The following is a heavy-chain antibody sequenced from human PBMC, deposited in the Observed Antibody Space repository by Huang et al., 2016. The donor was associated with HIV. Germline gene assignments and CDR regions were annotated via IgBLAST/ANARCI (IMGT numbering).Heavy chain of an antibody. CDR1: GYTLTELP. D-gene: IGHD3-22*01. Sequence: QVQLVQSGAEVKKPGASVKVACKGSGYTLTELPMHWERQAPGKGRAWVGGYDPEEGETIYAQKFQGRVTMTEDTSTDTACMELSSLRSEDTAVYYCATVYRRFRNHDSGDYYFDYWDQGTLVTVSS. CDR2: YDPEEGET. CDR3: ATVYRRFRNHDSGDYYFDY. V-gene: IGHV1-24*01. J-gene: IGHJ4*02.